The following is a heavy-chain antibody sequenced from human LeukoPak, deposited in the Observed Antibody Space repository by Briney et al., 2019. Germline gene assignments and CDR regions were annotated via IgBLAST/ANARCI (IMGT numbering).Heavy chain of an antibody. CDR3: ARVDLGYDSSGYYVFDY. J-gene: IGHJ4*02. Sequence: PGGSLRLSCAASGFTFSSYAMSWVRQAPGKGLEWVSVISGSGVSTYYADSVKGRFTISRDNSKNTLFLQMNGLRAEDTAVYYCARVDLGYDSSGYYVFDYWGQGTLVTVSS. CDR1: GFTFSSYA. V-gene: IGHV3-23*01. D-gene: IGHD3-22*01. CDR2: ISGSGVST.